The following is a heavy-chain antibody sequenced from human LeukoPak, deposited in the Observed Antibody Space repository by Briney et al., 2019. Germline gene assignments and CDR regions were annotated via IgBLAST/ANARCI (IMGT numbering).Heavy chain of an antibody. CDR1: GYTFTDYY. J-gene: IGHJ4*02. CDR2: INPNSGGT. Sequence: ASVKVSCKASGYTFTDYYMHWVRQVPGQGLEWMGWINPNSGGTNYAQKFQGRVTMTRDTSISTAYMELSRLRSDDTAVYYCARDEIAVAVPTPNFDYWGQGTLVTVSS. CDR3: ARDEIAVAVPTPNFDY. D-gene: IGHD6-19*01. V-gene: IGHV1-2*02.